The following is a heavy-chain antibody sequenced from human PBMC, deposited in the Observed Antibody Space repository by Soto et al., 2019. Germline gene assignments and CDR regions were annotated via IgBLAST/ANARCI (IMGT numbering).Heavy chain of an antibody. D-gene: IGHD1-20*01. CDR2: INHSGST. V-gene: IGHV4-34*01. CDR1: GGSFSDYY. CDR3: ARGLLSGYNCCTWFDP. J-gene: IGHJ5*02. Sequence: QVQLQQWGAGLLKPSETLSLTCAVYGGSFSDYYWSWIRQPPGKGLEWIGEINHSGSTNYNPSLKSRVTISVDTSKKHCSLKLSSVTAADTAVYYCARGLLSGYNCCTWFDPWGQGTLVTVSS.